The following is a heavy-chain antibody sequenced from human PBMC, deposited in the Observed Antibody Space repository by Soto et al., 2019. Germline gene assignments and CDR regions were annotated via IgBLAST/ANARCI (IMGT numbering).Heavy chain of an antibody. D-gene: IGHD3-22*01. CDR2: INPNSGGT. J-gene: IGHJ1*01. CDR3: ARVTQWLLRYQYFQH. CDR1: GYTFTGYY. Sequence: GASVQVSCKASGYTFTGYYMHCVRQAPGQGLEWMGWINPNSGGTNYAQKFQGRVTMTRDTSISTAYMELSRLRSDDTAVYYCARVTQWLLRYQYFQHWGQGTLVTVSS. V-gene: IGHV1-2*02.